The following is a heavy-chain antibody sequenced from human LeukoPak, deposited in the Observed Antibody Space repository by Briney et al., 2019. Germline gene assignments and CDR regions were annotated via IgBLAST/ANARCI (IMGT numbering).Heavy chain of an antibody. D-gene: IGHD3-10*01. CDR2: IRYDGSNK. J-gene: IGHJ4*02. CDR3: ASDFREGY. Sequence: GGSLRLSCAASGFTFSNYGMHWVRQVPGKGLEWVAFIRYDGSNKYYADSVKGRFTISRDNAKNSLYLQMNSLRAEDTAVYYCASDFREGYWGQGTLVTVSS. V-gene: IGHV3-33*08. CDR1: GFTFSNYG.